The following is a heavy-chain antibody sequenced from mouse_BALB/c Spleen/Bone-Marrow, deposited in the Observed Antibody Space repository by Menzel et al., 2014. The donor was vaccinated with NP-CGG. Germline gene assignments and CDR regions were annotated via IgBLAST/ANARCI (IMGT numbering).Heavy chain of an antibody. J-gene: IGHJ3*01. Sequence: EVNVVESGGSLVQPGGSLRLSCATSGFTFTDYYMSWVRQPPGKALEWLGFIRNKANGYTTEYSASVKGRFTISRDNSQSILYLQMNTLRAEDSATYYWARDYGNYVRFAYWGQGTLVTVSA. CDR2: IRNKANGYTT. CDR1: GFTFTDYY. CDR3: ARDYGNYVRFAY. V-gene: IGHV7-3*02. D-gene: IGHD2-1*01.